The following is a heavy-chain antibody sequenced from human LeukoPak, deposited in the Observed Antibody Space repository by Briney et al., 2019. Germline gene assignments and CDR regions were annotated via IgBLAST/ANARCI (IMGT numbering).Heavy chain of an antibody. CDR2: ISGSGSNT. Sequence: PGGSLRLSCAASGFTFSSYAMTWVRQAPGKGLEWVSGISGSGSNTYYADSVKGRFTISRDNSKKTLYLLMNSLRAEDTAVYYCAKDKDGMIVVAPQWDYWGQGTLVTVSS. D-gene: IGHD3-22*01. CDR1: GFTFSSYA. CDR3: AKDKDGMIVVAPQWDY. J-gene: IGHJ4*02. V-gene: IGHV3-23*01.